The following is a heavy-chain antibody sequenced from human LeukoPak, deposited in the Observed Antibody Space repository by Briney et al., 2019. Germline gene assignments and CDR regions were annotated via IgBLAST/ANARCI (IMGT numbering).Heavy chain of an antibody. Sequence: GGSLRLSCAASGFTFDDYAMHWVRQAPGKGLEWVSGISWNSGSIGYADSVKGRFTISRDNAKNSLYLQMNSLRAEDTALYYCAKDGPIAAAGYMENWFDPWGQGTLVTVSS. CDR2: ISWNSGSI. J-gene: IGHJ5*02. V-gene: IGHV3-9*01. D-gene: IGHD6-13*01. CDR1: GFTFDDYA. CDR3: AKDGPIAAAGYMENWFDP.